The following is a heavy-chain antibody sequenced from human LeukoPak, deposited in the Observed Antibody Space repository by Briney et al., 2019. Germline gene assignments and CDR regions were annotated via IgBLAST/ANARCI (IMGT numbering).Heavy chain of an antibody. Sequence: SETLSLTCAVSGGSFGGYYWTWIRQPPGKGLEWIGEINHSGSANYNPSLKSRVTISLDTSKNQFSLKLSSVTAADTAVYYCARGQGTVTTHWGQGTLVTVSS. V-gene: IGHV4-34*01. CDR3: ARGQGTVTTH. D-gene: IGHD4-17*01. J-gene: IGHJ4*02. CDR2: INHSGSA. CDR1: GGSFGGYY.